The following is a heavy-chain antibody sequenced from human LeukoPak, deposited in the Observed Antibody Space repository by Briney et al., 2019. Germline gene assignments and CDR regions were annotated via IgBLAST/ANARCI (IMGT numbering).Heavy chain of an antibody. J-gene: IGHJ3*02. V-gene: IGHV4-30-4*01. CDR3: ARRATVTTPQRNAFDI. D-gene: IGHD4-17*01. Sequence: SQTLSLTCTVSGVSISSGDYYWSWIRQPPGKGLEWIGYIYYSGSTYYDPSLKSRVTISVDTSKNQFSLKLNSVTATDTAVYHCARRATVTTPQRNAFDIWGQGTMVTVSS. CDR1: GVSISSGDYY. CDR2: IYYSGST.